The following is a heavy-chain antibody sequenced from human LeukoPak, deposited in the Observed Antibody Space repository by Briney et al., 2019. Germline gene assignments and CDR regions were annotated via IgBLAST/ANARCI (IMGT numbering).Heavy chain of an antibody. J-gene: IGHJ4*02. CDR2: INPSDGTT. D-gene: IGHD2-8*01. CDR1: GYAFTTYF. CDR3: ARIHKYCNDGVCSDY. V-gene: IGHV1-46*01. Sequence: ASVKVSCKASGYAFTTYFIQWVRQAPGQGLEWMGIINPSDGTTSYVQKFQGRVTMTRDTSTSTVYMELSSLRSEDTAVFYCARIHKYCNDGVCSDYWGQGTLVTVSS.